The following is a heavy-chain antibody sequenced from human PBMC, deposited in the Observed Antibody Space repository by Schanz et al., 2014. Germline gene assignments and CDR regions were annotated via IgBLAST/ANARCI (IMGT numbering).Heavy chain of an antibody. V-gene: IGHV3-23*04. CDR1: GFTFTTFA. CDR3: AKHLESPDIVGTIFDS. CDR2: ISGTGSST. Sequence: EVQLVESGGGVVHPGGSLRLSCATSGFTFTTFAMTWVRQAPGKGLEWVSAISGTGSSTHYANSVKGRFTISRDNSKNTLYLQMNSLRAEDTAVYFCAKHLESPDIVGTIFDSWGQGTLVSVSS. J-gene: IGHJ4*02. D-gene: IGHD5-12*01.